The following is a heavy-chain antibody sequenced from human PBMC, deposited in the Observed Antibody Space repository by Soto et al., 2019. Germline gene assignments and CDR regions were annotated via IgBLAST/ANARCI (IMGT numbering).Heavy chain of an antibody. J-gene: IGHJ4*02. CDR2: ISITSKYI. D-gene: IGHD3-9*01. CDR1: GFTCSRYS. V-gene: IGHV3-21*01. Sequence: GGSLRLSCASSGFTCSRYSINLVRQAPGKGLEWVSSISITSKYIYYVDSVKGRFTISRDNSKNSVYLQLSSLRVEDTAVYYCARLPFDSEPDYWGQGTLVTVSS. CDR3: ARLPFDSEPDY.